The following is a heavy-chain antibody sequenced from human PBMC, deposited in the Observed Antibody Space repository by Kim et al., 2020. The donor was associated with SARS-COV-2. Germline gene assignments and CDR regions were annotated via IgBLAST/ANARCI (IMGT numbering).Heavy chain of an antibody. Sequence: ASVKVSCKASGYTFTNYAMHWVRQAPGQRLEWMGWINAGTSNTKYSQKFQGRVTITRDTSASTAYMELRSLRSEDTAVYYCARGGVRGVSTSGMDVWGLG. CDR2: INAGTSNT. CDR1: GYTFTNYA. J-gene: IGHJ6*02. V-gene: IGHV1-3*01. D-gene: IGHD3-10*01. CDR3: ARGGVRGVSTSGMDV.